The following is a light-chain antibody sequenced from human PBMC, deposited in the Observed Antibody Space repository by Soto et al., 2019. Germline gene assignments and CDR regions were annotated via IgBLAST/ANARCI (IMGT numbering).Light chain of an antibody. CDR2: AAS. Sequence: DIQMTQSPSSLSASVGDRVTITCRASQSISTYLNWYQQTPGKAPKLLIYAASSLRSGVPSRFSGSGSGTDFTLTISSLQPEDFATYYCQQSHSVPLVFDQGTKVEIK. J-gene: IGKJ1*01. CDR3: QQSHSVPLV. V-gene: IGKV1-39*01. CDR1: QSISTY.